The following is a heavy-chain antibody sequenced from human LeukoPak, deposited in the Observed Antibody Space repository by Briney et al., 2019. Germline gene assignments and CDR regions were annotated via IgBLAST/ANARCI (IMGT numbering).Heavy chain of an antibody. J-gene: IGHJ4*02. D-gene: IGHD4-23*01. Sequence: ASVKLSCKASGYTFTGYYMHWVRQAPGQGLEWMGWINPNSGGTNYAQKFQGRVTMTRDTSISTAYMELSRLRSDDTAVYYCARDRREVTPFTRLDYWGQGTLVTVSS. CDR1: GYTFTGYY. V-gene: IGHV1-2*02. CDR3: ARDRREVTPFTRLDY. CDR2: INPNSGGT.